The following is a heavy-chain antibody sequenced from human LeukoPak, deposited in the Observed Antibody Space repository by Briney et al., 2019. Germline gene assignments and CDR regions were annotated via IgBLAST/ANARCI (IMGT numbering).Heavy chain of an antibody. Sequence: GSLRLSCAASGFTFSNAWMSWVRQPPGKGLEWIGEINHSGSTNYNPSLKSRVTISVDTSKNQFSLKLSSVTAADTAVYYCARHTVRRYYYGSGSYSHFDYWGQGTLVTVSS. CDR2: INHSGST. CDR1: GFTFSNAW. D-gene: IGHD3-10*01. J-gene: IGHJ4*02. CDR3: ARHTVRRYYYGSGSYSHFDY. V-gene: IGHV4-34*01.